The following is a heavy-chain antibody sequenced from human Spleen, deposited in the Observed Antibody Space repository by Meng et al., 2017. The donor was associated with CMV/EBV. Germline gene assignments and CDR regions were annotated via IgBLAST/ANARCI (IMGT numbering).Heavy chain of an antibody. V-gene: IGHV1-69*05. J-gene: IGHJ4*02. D-gene: IGHD5-18*01. CDR3: ARSGGYSYGPFDY. CDR1: GGTFSSYA. Sequence: SVKVSCKASGGTFSSYAISWVRQAPGQGLEWMGGIIPIFGTENYAQKFQGRVTITTDESTSTAYMERSSLRSEDTAVYYCARSGGYSYGPFDYWGQGTLVTVSS. CDR2: IIPIFGTE.